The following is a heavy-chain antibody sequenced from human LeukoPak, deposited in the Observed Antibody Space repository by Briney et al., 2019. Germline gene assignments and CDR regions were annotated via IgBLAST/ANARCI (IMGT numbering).Heavy chain of an antibody. J-gene: IGHJ4*02. CDR2: VYSSGNT. D-gene: IGHD3-10*01. V-gene: IGHV4-61*01. CDR1: GGSVSSGSYY. CDR3: VRDRELTY. Sequence: SETLSLTCTVSGGSVSSGSYYWSWIRQPPGKGLEWIGYVYSSGNTNYSPSLKGRAIISADTSKNQFSLKLTSVTAADTAVYYCVRDRELTYWGQGILVTVSS.